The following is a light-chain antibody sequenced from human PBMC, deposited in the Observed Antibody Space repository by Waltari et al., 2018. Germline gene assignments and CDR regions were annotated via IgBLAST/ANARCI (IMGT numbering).Light chain of an antibody. J-gene: IGLJ1*01. CDR2: QDN. CDR1: TLGDQF. V-gene: IGLV3-1*01. Sequence: SYELTQPPSVSVSPGQTASIRCSGDTLGDQFASWYQQKPGQSHLLVIYQDNRRTSGIPERFSGANSGNTATLIISGTQAMDEADYYCQAWDSGTAVFGTGTKVTVL. CDR3: QAWDSGTAV.